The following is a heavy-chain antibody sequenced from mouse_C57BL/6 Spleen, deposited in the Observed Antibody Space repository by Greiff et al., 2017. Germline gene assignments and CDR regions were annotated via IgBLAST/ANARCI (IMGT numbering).Heavy chain of an antibody. CDR1: GFTFSSYA. J-gene: IGHJ2*01. CDR3: TRDGLYGSSYCDD. Sequence: EVQGVESGEGLVKPGGSLKLSCAASGFTFSSYAMSWVRQTPEKRLEWVAYISSGGDYIYYADTVKGRFTISRDNARNTLYLQMSSLKSEDTAMYYCTRDGLYGSSYCDDWGQGTTLTVSS. D-gene: IGHD1-1*01. CDR2: ISSGGDYI. V-gene: IGHV5-9-1*02.